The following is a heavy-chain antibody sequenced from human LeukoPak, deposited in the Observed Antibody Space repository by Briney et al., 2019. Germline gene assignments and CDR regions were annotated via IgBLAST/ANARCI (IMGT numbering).Heavy chain of an antibody. J-gene: IGHJ4*02. D-gene: IGHD3-22*01. CDR2: ISSSGSTI. V-gene: IGHV3-11*04. CDR1: GFSFSSYV. Sequence: PGGSLRLSCAASGFSFSSYVMSWIRQAPGKGLEWVSYISSSGSTIYYADSVKGRFTISRDNAKNSLYLQMNSPRAEDTAVYYCARDRYRYDSRPYYFDYWGQGTLVTVSS. CDR3: ARDRYRYDSRPYYFDY.